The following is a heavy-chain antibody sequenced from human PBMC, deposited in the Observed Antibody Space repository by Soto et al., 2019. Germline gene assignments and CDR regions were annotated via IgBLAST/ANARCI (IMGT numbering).Heavy chain of an antibody. J-gene: IGHJ6*03. CDR2: VGDYNGSP. CDR1: GYRFTRYG. D-gene: IGHD1-1*01. CDR3: ARLFNWVDMRGDCFHYMDD. Sequence: QVQLVQSGAEVKKPGASVKVSCKASGYRFTRYGISWVRQAPGQGLEWMGWVGDYNGSPTYSPEFQDRGTVTTETSTATAYLELRGLRGDDTAVYYCARLFNWVDMRGDCFHYMDDWGTGTSVTVSS. V-gene: IGHV1-18*01.